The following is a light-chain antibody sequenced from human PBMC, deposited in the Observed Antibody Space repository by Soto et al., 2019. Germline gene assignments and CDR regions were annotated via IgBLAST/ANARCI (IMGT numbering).Light chain of an antibody. CDR1: QSISDT. Sequence: MGMTQSHAHLSVSPGGRATLSCRASQSISDTLAWYQQKPGQAPRLLIHGASTRATGFPARFSGSASGAAFTLTISSLQPEDFATYHCPQYNSYPFTSGRGTKVDIK. J-gene: IGKJ4*01. CDR2: GAS. V-gene: IGKV3-15*01. CDR3: PQYNSYPFT.